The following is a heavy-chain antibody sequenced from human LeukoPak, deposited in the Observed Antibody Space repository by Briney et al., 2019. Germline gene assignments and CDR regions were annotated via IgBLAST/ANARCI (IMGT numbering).Heavy chain of an antibody. CDR1: GFTFSSYA. V-gene: IGHV3-23*01. CDR2: ISGSAGST. Sequence: GGSLRLSYAASGFTFSSYAMSWVRQAPGKGLEWVSAISGSAGSTYYADSVKGRFTISRDNFKNKLHLQMNSLRTEDTAVYYCAKAQSSGWYGGDAFDIWGQGTMVTVSS. D-gene: IGHD6-19*01. CDR3: AKAQSSGWYGGDAFDI. J-gene: IGHJ3*02.